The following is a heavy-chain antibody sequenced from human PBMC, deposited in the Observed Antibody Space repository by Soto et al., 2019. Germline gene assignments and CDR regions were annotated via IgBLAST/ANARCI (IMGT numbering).Heavy chain of an antibody. D-gene: IGHD1-20*01. CDR2: IERDDDDK. V-gene: IGHV2-70*13. J-gene: IGHJ6*02. Sequence: SGPTLVNPTETLTLTCTVSGFSLSNPRMCVSWIRQSPGKALQWLALIERDDDDKYYSTSLKTRLTISKDTRKNQVFLTMANMEPADTATYYCARSIRGPRRFNGMDVWGQGTTVTVSS. CDR1: GFSLSNPRMC. CDR3: ARSIRGPRRFNGMDV.